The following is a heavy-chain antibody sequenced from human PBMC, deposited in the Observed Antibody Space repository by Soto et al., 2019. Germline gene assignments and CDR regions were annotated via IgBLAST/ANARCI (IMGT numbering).Heavy chain of an antibody. V-gene: IGHV4-34*01. CDR3: ARGQQLDQYYYYYYMDV. CDR2: INHSGST. Sequence: SETLSLTCAVYGGSFSGYYWSWIRQPPGKGLEWIGEINHSGSTNYNPSLKSRVTISVDTSKNQFSLKLSSVTAADTAVYYCARGQQLDQYYYYYYMDVWGKGTTVTVSS. J-gene: IGHJ6*03. CDR1: GGSFSGYY. D-gene: IGHD6-13*01.